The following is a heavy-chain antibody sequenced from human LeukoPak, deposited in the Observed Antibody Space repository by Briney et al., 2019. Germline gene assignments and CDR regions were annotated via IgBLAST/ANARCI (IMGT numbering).Heavy chain of an antibody. CDR3: TRQSEVAISHFDY. V-gene: IGHV3-73*01. CDR2: IRSKANSCAT. D-gene: IGHD2-15*01. J-gene: IGHJ4*02. Sequence: GGSLRLSCAVSGFTFGGSAMHWVRQASGKGLEWVGRIRSKANSCATAYAASVKGRFTISRDDSKNTAYLQMNSLKTEDTAVYYCTRQSEVAISHFDYWGQGTLVTVSS. CDR1: GFTFGGSA.